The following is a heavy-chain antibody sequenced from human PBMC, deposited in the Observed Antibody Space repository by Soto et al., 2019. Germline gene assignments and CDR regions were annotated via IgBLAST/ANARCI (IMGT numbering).Heavy chain of an antibody. D-gene: IGHD5-18*01. CDR1: GYSFTSYW. V-gene: IGHV5-51*01. Sequence: GESLKISCKGSGYSFTSYWIGWVRQMPGKGLEWMGIIYPGDSDTRYSPSFQGQVTISADKSISTAYLQWSSLKASDTAMYYCARLDTAMVGANAFDIWGQGTMVTVSS. CDR2: IYPGDSDT. CDR3: ARLDTAMVGANAFDI. J-gene: IGHJ3*02.